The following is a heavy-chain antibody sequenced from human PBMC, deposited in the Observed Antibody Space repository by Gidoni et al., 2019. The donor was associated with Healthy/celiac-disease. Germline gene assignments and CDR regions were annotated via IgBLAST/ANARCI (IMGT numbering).Heavy chain of an antibody. D-gene: IGHD5-12*01. CDR1: GFTVSSNY. CDR2: IYSGGST. V-gene: IGHV3-53*02. J-gene: IGHJ4*02. CDR3: ARDNSGYDFFDY. Sequence: EVQLVETGGGLIQPGGSLSLSCAASGFTVSSNYMSWVRQAPGKGLEWVSVIYSGGSTYYADSVKGRFTISRDNSKNTLYLQMNSLRAEDTAVYYCARDNSGYDFFDYWGQGTLVTVSS.